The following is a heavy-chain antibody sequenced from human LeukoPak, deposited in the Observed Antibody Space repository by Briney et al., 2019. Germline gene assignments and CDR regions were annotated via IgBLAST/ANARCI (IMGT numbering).Heavy chain of an antibody. V-gene: IGHV4-34*01. CDR1: GGSFSGYY. CDR3: ARGGVAQVGATYRSEFDY. CDR2: INHSGST. D-gene: IGHD1-26*01. J-gene: IGHJ4*02. Sequence: SETLSLTCAVSGGSFSGYYWSWIRQPPGEGLEWIGEINHSGSTNYNPSLKSRVTISVDTSKNQFSLKLSSVTAADTAVYYCARGGVAQVGATYRSEFDYWGQGTLVTVSS.